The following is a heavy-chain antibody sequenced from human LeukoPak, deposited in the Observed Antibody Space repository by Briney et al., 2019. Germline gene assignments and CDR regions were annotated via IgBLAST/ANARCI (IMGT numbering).Heavy chain of an antibody. CDR2: IYSDGGT. D-gene: IGHD2-15*01. CDR3: ARDGCSGGSCFSYYYGMDV. J-gene: IGHJ6*02. CDR1: GFTVSSSY. V-gene: IGHV3-66*01. Sequence: GGSLRLSCAASGFTVSSSYMSWVRQAPGKGLEWVSIIYSDGGTYYADSVKGRFTISRDNAKNSLYLQMNSLRAEDTAVYYCARDGCSGGSCFSYYYGMDVWGQGTTVTVSS.